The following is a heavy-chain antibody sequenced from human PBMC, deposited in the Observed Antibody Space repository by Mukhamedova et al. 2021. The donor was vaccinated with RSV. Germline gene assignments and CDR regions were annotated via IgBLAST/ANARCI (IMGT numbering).Heavy chain of an antibody. CDR2: INSDGSIT. Sequence: GLVWVSRINSDGSITTYADSVKGRFTISRDNAKNTLSLQMNSLRAEDTAVYYCARGAGGAYDYWGQGTLVTVSS. D-gene: IGHD1-26*01. CDR3: ARGAGGAYDY. J-gene: IGHJ4*02. V-gene: IGHV3-74*01.